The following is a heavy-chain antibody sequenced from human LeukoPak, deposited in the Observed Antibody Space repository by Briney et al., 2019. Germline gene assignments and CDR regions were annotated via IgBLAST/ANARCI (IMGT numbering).Heavy chain of an antibody. CDR1: GGSISSYY. Sequence: SSETLSLTCTVSGGSISSYYWSWIRQPPGKGLEWIGEINHSGSTNYNPSLKSRVTISVDTSKNQFSLKLSSVTAADTAVYYCARFRAAAGKYYYYGMDVWGQGTTVTVSS. CDR2: INHSGST. D-gene: IGHD6-13*01. CDR3: ARFRAAAGKYYYYGMDV. V-gene: IGHV4-34*01. J-gene: IGHJ6*02.